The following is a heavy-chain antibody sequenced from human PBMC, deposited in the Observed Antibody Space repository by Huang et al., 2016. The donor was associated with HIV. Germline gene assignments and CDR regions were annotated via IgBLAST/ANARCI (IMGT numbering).Heavy chain of an antibody. CDR1: GDIHKQLS. CDR2: FDPEDGKP. V-gene: IGHV1-24*01. CDR3: STRTPGFLERLLFY. D-gene: IGHD3-3*01. J-gene: IGHJ4*02. Sequence: QVHLEQSGDDVRQPGASVKVSCKVSGDIHKQLSIHWVRQPPGKGLEWMGGFDPEDGKPLYAQTVQRRVTMTEDTSRVTAYMELSGLESEDTAMYYCSTRTPGFLERLLFYWGQGALITVSS.